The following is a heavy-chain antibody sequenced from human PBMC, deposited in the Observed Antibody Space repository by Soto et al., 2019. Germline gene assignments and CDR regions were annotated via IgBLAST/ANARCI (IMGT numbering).Heavy chain of an antibody. Sequence: SETLSLTCAVSGGSISSSNWWSWVRQPPGKGLEWIGEIYHSGSTNYNPSLKSRVTISVDKSKNQFSLKLSSVTAADTAVYYCARDEVCSGGSCYPGWFDPWGQGTLVTVSS. CDR2: IYHSGST. CDR1: GGSISSSNW. V-gene: IGHV4-4*02. D-gene: IGHD2-15*01. CDR3: ARDEVCSGGSCYPGWFDP. J-gene: IGHJ5*02.